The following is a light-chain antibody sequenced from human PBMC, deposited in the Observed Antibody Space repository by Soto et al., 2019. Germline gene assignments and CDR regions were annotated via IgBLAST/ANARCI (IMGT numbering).Light chain of an antibody. CDR1: SSDVGGYNY. Sequence: QSALTQPASVSGSPGQSITISCTGPSSDVGGYNYVSWYQQHPGKAPKLMIYDVSNRPSGVSNRFSGSKSGNTASLTISGLQAEDEADYYCSSYTSSSPAWVFGGGTKLTVL. V-gene: IGLV2-14*01. CDR3: SSYTSSSPAWV. CDR2: DVS. J-gene: IGLJ3*02.